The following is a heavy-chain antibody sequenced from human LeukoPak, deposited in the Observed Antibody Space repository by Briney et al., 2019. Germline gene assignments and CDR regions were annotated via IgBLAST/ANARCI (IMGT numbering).Heavy chain of an antibody. Sequence: GGSLRLSCAASGFTVSSNYMSWVRQAPGKGLEWASVIYSGGSTYYADSVKGRFTISRDNSKNTLYLQMNSLRAEDTAVYYCARDRARYCSSTSCYLYHGMDVWGQGTTVTVSS. D-gene: IGHD2-2*01. CDR1: GFTVSSNY. CDR3: ARDRARYCSSTSCYLYHGMDV. J-gene: IGHJ6*02. V-gene: IGHV3-53*01. CDR2: IYSGGST.